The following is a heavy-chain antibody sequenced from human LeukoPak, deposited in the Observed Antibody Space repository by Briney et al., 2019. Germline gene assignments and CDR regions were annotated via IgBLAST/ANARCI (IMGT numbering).Heavy chain of an antibody. CDR1: GFTFSTYS. CDR2: SNISSSYI. J-gene: IGHJ4*02. CDR3: ARDKGVQYIVNDY. V-gene: IGHV3-21*01. D-gene: IGHD2/OR15-2a*01. Sequence: VGSLRLSCAASGFTFSTYSINWVRQPPRTGLDRVSSSNISSSYIYYADSVKGRFTTSRHNAKNSLYLQMHSVRAEDTAVYDCARDKGVQYIVNDYWGQGTLVTVSS.